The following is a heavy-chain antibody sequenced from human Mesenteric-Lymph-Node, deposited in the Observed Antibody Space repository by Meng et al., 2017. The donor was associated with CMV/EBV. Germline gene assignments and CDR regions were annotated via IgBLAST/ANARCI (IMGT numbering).Heavy chain of an antibody. CDR2: ISYTGGST. CDR3: AKDAWGNSGYDPYFGS. V-gene: IGHV3-23*01. CDR1: GFTFSSYA. Sequence: GESLKISCAASGFTFSSYAMAWVRQAPGKGLEWVSSISYTGGSTYYADSVKGRFTISRDNSKNTLYLQLNSLRGEDTAVYYCAKDAWGNSGYDPYFGSWGQGTLVTVSS. D-gene: IGHD5-12*01. J-gene: IGHJ4*02.